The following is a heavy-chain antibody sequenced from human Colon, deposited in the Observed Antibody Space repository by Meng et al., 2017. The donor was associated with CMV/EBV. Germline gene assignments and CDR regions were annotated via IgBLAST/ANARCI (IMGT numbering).Heavy chain of an antibody. D-gene: IGHD2-2*01. J-gene: IGHJ4*02. CDR2: INGVGDTT. CDR1: GFTFSRNS. Sequence: SCAASGFTFSRNSMSWVRQAPGKGLEWVAGINGVGDTTYYADSVKGRFTISRDNSRNTLYLHMIDLRAEDTAMYYCAKDRAYCGSISCSPNYFDDWGQGNLVTVSS. V-gene: IGHV3-23*01. CDR3: AKDRAYCGSISCSPNYFDD.